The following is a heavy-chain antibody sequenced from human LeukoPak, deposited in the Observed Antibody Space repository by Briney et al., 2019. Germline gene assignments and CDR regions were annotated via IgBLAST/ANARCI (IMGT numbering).Heavy chain of an antibody. Sequence: SETLSLTCTVSGGSISSYYWSWIRQPPGKGLEWIGYMSYSGSSNYNPSLKSRVTISVDTSKNQFSLKLTSVTAADTAVYCRARAQVPWAFDMWGQGTMVTVSS. J-gene: IGHJ3*02. CDR2: MSYSGSS. V-gene: IGHV4-59*01. CDR1: GGSISSYY. CDR3: ARAQVPWAFDM.